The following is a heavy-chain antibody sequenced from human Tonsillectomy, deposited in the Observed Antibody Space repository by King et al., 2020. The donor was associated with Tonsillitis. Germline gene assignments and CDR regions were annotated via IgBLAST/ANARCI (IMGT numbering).Heavy chain of an antibody. CDR3: AKEGAGPFDY. J-gene: IGHJ4*02. CDR2: LSYDGTNK. CDR1: GFIFKSFG. Sequence: VQLVESGGGVVQPGGSLRLSCEASGFIFKSFGMHWVRQAPGKGLEWVASLSYDGTNKYYAESVKGRFTISRDNSEHTLFLQMNSLRGEDTAIYYCAKEGAGPFDYWGQGTLVTVSA. D-gene: IGHD1-14*01. V-gene: IGHV3-30*18.